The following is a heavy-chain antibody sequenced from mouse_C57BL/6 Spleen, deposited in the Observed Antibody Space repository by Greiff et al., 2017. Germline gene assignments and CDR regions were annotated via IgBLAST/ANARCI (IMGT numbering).Heavy chain of an antibody. Sequence: VKVVESGPGLVAPSQSLSITCTVSGFSLTSSGVHWVRQPPGKGLEWLVVIWSDGSTTFNSALKSRLSISKDNSKSQVFLKMNSLQTDDTAMYYCARMLYGSSPYYYAMDYWGQGTSVTVSS. J-gene: IGHJ4*01. D-gene: IGHD1-1*01. CDR1: GFSLTSSG. V-gene: IGHV2-6*03. CDR2: IWSDGST. CDR3: ARMLYGSSPYYYAMDY.